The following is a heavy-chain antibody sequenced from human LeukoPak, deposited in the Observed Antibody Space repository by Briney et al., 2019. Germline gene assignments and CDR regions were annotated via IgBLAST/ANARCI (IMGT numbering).Heavy chain of an antibody. CDR3: AKDLYGDYGRGIDY. Sequence: PGGSLRLSCAAPRFSFSKYGMHWVRQAPGKGLGWVAFIRYDGTNKYYVDSVKGRFTISRDNSKNTLYLQMNSLRAEDTAVYYCAKDLYGDYGRGIDYWGQGTLVTVSS. CDR1: RFSFSKYG. V-gene: IGHV3-30*02. CDR2: IRYDGTNK. D-gene: IGHD4-17*01. J-gene: IGHJ4*02.